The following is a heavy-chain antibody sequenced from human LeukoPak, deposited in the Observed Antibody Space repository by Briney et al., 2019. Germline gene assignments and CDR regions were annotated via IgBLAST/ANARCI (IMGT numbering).Heavy chain of an antibody. Sequence: PGGSLRLSCAASGFTFSSYWMSWVRQAPGKGLEWVANIKQDGSEKYYVDSVKGRFTISRDNAKNSLYLQMNSLRAEDTAVYYCAKEHQITVTPLSSFDYWGQGTLVTVSS. CDR2: IKQDGSEK. CDR1: GFTFSSYW. CDR3: AKEHQITVTPLSSFDY. D-gene: IGHD4-11*01. V-gene: IGHV3-7*01. J-gene: IGHJ4*02.